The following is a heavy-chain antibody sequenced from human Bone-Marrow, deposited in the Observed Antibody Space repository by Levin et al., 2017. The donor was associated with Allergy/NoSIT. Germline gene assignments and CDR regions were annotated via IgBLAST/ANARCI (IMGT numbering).Heavy chain of an antibody. CDR2: IIPDLDIA. V-gene: IGHV1-69*04. J-gene: IGHJ4*02. D-gene: IGHD3-10*01. Sequence: KISCKASGGTFSSYSFSWVRQAPGQGLEWMGRIIPDLDIAKYAQKFQDRVTITADKSTSTAYMDLSSLRSDDTAVYYCAGDYRTSGSYDSWGQGTLVTVSS. CDR3: AGDYRTSGSYDS. CDR1: GGTFSSYS.